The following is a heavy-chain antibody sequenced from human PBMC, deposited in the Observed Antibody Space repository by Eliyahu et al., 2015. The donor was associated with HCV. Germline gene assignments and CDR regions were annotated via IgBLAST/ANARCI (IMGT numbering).Heavy chain of an antibody. Sequence: QLQLQESGPGLVKPSETLSLTCTVSGGPISSSYYYWGWIRQPPGKGLEWIGSIYYSGSTYYNPSLKSRVTISVDTSKNQFSLKLSSVTAADTAVYFCARSGSSRALVYWGQGTLVTVSS. CDR2: IYYSGST. J-gene: IGHJ4*02. CDR1: GGPISSSYYY. V-gene: IGHV4-39*01. D-gene: IGHD1-26*01. CDR3: ARSGSSRALVY.